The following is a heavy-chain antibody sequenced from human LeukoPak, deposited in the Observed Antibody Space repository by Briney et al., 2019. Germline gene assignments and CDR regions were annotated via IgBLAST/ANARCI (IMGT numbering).Heavy chain of an antibody. J-gene: IGHJ4*02. CDR1: GYSISSGYY. CDR3: ARRYYGSGSPPDY. Sequence: SETLSLTCTVSGYSISSGYYWGWIRQPPGKGLEWIGSIYHSGSTYYNPSLKSRVTISVDTSKNQFSLKLSSVTAADTAVYYCARRYYGSGSPPDYWGQGTLVTVSS. D-gene: IGHD3-10*01. CDR2: IYHSGST. V-gene: IGHV4-38-2*02.